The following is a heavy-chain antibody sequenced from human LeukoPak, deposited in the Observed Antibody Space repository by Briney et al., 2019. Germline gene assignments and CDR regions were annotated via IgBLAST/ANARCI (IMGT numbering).Heavy chain of an antibody. D-gene: IGHD3-16*01. Sequence: PSETLSLTCSVSGGSINNFYWTWIRQPAGKGLEWIGRIYANGDTNYNPSLKSRVTLSVDTSKNQFSLKLSSVTAADTAVYYCALRIMITFGGVTSNAFDIWGQGTMVTVSS. CDR3: ALRIMITFGGVTSNAFDI. CDR1: GGSINNFY. CDR2: IYANGDT. V-gene: IGHV4-4*07. J-gene: IGHJ3*02.